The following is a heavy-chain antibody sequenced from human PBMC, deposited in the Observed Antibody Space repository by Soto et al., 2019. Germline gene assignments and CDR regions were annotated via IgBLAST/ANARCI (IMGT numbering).Heavy chain of an antibody. CDR1: GFTFSSYA. D-gene: IGHD1-26*01. CDR3: AKSLLPLRVPDSYYYYVMDV. Sequence: GGSLRLSCAASGFTFSSYAMSWVRQAPGKGLERVSAISGSGGSTYYADSVKGRFTISRDNSKNTLYLQMNSLRAEDTAVYYCAKSLLPLRVPDSYYYYVMDVWGQGTTVTVSS. V-gene: IGHV3-23*01. CDR2: ISGSGGST. J-gene: IGHJ6*02.